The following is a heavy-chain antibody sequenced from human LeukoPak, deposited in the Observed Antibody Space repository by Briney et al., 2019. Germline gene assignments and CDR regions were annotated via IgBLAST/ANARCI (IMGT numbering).Heavy chain of an antibody. D-gene: IGHD4-17*01. CDR2: IYYSGSI. CDR3: ARGGPLRSNWFDP. CDR1: GGSISNSYYY. V-gene: IGHV4-39*07. Sequence: SETLSLTCTVSGGSISNSYYYWGWIRQPPGTGLEWIGSIYYSGSIYYNPSLKSRVTISVDTSKNQFSLKLSSVTAADTAVYYCARGGPLRSNWFDPWGQGTLVTVSS. J-gene: IGHJ5*02.